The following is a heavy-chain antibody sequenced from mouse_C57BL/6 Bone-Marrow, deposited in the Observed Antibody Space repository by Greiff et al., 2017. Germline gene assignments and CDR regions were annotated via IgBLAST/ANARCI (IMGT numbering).Heavy chain of an antibody. CDR2: ISYDGSN. J-gene: IGHJ2*01. CDR1: GYSITSGYY. V-gene: IGHV3-6*01. Sequence: DVKLVESGPGLVKPSQSLSLTCSVTGYSITSGYYWNWIRQFPGNKLEWMGYISYDGSNNYNPSLKNRISITRDTSKNQFFLKLNSVTTEDTATYYCARGTTTAFDYWGQGTTLTVSS. CDR3: ARGTTTAFDY. D-gene: IGHD1-2*01.